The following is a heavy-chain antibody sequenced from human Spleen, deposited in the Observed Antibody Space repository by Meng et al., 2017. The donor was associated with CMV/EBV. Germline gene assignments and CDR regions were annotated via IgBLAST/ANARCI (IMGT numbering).Heavy chain of an antibody. CDR1: GGSISTDAYY. CDR2: ISYRGST. J-gene: IGHJ4*02. Sequence: LRLSCTVSGGSISTDAYYWSWIRQHPGKGLEWIGYISYRGSTYYNPSLKSRVTILGDTSKNQFSLRLSSVTAAGTAVYYCARDPATGPRGDHFDYWGQGTRVTVSS. V-gene: IGHV4-31*03. CDR3: ARDPATGPRGDHFDY. D-gene: IGHD3-16*01.